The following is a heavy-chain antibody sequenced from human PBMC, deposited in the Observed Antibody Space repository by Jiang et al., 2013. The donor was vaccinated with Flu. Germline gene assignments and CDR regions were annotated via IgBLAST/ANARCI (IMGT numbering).Heavy chain of an antibody. CDR1: GGSFSGYY. CDR3: ASRIGGGGFDI. Sequence: LLKPSETLSLTCAVYGGSFSGYYWSWIRQPPGKGLEWIGEINHSGSTNYNPSLKSRVTISVDTSKNQFSLKLSSVTAADTAVYYCASRIGGGGFDIWGQGTMVTVSS. J-gene: IGHJ3*02. V-gene: IGHV4-34*01. CDR2: INHSGST. D-gene: IGHD3-16*01.